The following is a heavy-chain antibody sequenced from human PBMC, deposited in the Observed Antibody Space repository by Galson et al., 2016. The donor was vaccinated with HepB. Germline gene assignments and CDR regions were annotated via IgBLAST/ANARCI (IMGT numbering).Heavy chain of an antibody. D-gene: IGHD6-6*01. CDR3: ARNSSSSLDY. V-gene: IGHV1-18*01. CDR2: ISAYNGYT. Sequence: SVKVSCKASGYTFFNYGLSWVRQAPGQGLEWMGWISAYNGYTNYAQKLQGRVTMTTDTSTTTTYMELRSLRSDDTAVYYWARNSSSSLDYWGQGTLVTVSS. J-gene: IGHJ4*02. CDR1: GYTFFNYG.